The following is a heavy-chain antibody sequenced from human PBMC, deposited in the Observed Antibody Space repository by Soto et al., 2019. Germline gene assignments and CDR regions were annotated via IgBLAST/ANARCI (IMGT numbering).Heavy chain of an antibody. CDR2: ILPIFGRP. CDR3: ATGGRGYSYAPRVYFEY. J-gene: IGHJ4*02. CDR1: GAIFSSNA. D-gene: IGHD5-18*01. V-gene: IGHV1-69*01. Sequence: QVQLVQSGAEVKKPGSSVKVTCKASGAIFSSNAISWVRQAPGQGLEWMGGILPIFGRPNYAQKFQGRVTITEDESTRTAYMELSSLQSADTAVYYCATGGRGYSYAPRVYFEYWGQGTLVTVSS.